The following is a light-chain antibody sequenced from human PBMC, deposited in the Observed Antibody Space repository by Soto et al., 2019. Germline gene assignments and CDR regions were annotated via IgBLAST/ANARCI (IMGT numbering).Light chain of an antibody. CDR2: DDS. V-gene: IGKV1-5*01. CDR3: QHYGGLYT. Sequence: FHLIHPPATRFATFGDKVTITCRTSQSVYSWLAWYQQKPGKAPKLLIFDDSILQSGVPSRFNGSASGTEFTLTISSLQPDDFATYYCQHYGGLYTFGQGTRLEI. J-gene: IGKJ5*01. CDR1: QSVYSW.